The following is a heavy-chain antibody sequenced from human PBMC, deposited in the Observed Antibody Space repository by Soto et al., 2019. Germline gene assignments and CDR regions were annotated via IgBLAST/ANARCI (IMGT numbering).Heavy chain of an antibody. CDR3: ARENRYYDSSGYYFDY. Sequence: GGSLRLSCAASGFTVSSNYMSWVRQAPGKGLEWVSVIYSGGSTYYADSVKGRFTISRDNSKNTLYLQMNSLRAEDTAVYYCARENRYYDSSGYYFDYWGQGTLVTVSS. D-gene: IGHD3-22*01. CDR2: IYSGGST. V-gene: IGHV3-53*01. J-gene: IGHJ4*02. CDR1: GFTVSSNY.